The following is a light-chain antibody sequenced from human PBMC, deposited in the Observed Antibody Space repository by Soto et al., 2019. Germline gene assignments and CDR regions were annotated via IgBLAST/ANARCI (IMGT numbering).Light chain of an antibody. J-gene: IGKJ5*01. V-gene: IGKV1-8*01. CDR2: AAS. CDR1: QGISSY. CDR3: QQYYRYPIT. Sequence: AIRMTQSPSSFSASTGDRVTITCRASQGISSYLAWYQQKPGKAPKLLIYAASTLQSGVPSRFSGSGSGTDFTLTISCLQSEVFAYYFWQQYYRYPITFGQGTRLEIK.